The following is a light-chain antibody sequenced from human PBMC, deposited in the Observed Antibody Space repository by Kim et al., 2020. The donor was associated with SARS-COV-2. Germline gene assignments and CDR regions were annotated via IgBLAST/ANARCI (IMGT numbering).Light chain of an antibody. CDR1: QSVSTY. CDR3: QQYHTSPYN. J-gene: IGKJ2*01. V-gene: IGKV3-20*01. CDR2: GAF. Sequence: IVLTQSPGTLSLSPGERATLSCRAGQSVSTYLAWYQQKPGRSPRLLIYGAFNRAPGIPDRFSGSESGTDFTLTMSGLEPEDFAVYYCQQYHTSPYNFGPGTKLEI.